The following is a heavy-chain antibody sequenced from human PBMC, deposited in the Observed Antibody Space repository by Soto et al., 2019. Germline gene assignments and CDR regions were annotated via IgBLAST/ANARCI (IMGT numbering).Heavy chain of an antibody. CDR3: AKGVVGYCDWLLPPFDY. CDR2: ISGSGGST. CDR1: GFTFSSYA. V-gene: IGHV3-23*01. J-gene: IGHJ4*02. D-gene: IGHD3-9*01. Sequence: EVQLLESGGGLVQPGGSLRLSCAASGFTFSSYAMSWVRQAPGKGLEWVSAISGSGGSTYYADSVKGRFTISSDNSKNTLYLQMNSLRADDTAVYYCAKGVVGYCDWLLPPFDYWGQGTLVTVSS.